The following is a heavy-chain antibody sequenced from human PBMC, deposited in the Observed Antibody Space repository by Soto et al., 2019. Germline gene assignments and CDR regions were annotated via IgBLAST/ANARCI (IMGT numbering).Heavy chain of an antibody. CDR2: IYPGDSET. J-gene: IGHJ4*02. Sequence: GESLKISCKGSGYDFTRTWIGWVRQLPGKGLDWMGIIYPGDSETRYSPSFQGQVTISADKSISTAYLQWSSPKTSDTAMYYCARLVGGYDSYFDHWGQGTRVTVSS. D-gene: IGHD5-12*01. V-gene: IGHV5-51*01. CDR3: ARLVGGYDSYFDH. CDR1: GYDFTRTW.